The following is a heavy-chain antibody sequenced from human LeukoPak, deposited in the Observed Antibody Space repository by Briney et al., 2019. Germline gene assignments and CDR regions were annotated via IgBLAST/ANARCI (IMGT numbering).Heavy chain of an antibody. D-gene: IGHD4/OR15-4a*01. V-gene: IGHV3-30-3*01. Sequence: GGSLRLSCAASGFTFSSYAMHWVRQAPGKGLEWVAVISYDGSNKYYADSVKGRFTISRDNFKNTLYLQMNSLRAEDTAVYYCAAHYSSSFGDFDYWGQGTLVTVSS. CDR2: ISYDGSNK. CDR3: AAHYSSSFGDFDY. J-gene: IGHJ4*02. CDR1: GFTFSSYA.